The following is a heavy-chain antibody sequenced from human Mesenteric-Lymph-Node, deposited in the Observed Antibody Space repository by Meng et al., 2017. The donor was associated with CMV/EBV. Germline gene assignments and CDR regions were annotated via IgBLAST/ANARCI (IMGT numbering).Heavy chain of an antibody. CDR2: ISIVGTYT. V-gene: IGHV3-21*01. D-gene: IGHD3-10*01. CDR3: AREVSRRAGVDV. Sequence: GESLKISCAASGFTFSSYEMNWVRQAPGKGLEWVSSISIVGTYTYFADSVKGRFTISRDNTGNTLYLQMDSLRAEDTAVYFCAREVSRRAGVDVWGQGTTVTVSS. J-gene: IGHJ6*02. CDR1: GFTFSSYE.